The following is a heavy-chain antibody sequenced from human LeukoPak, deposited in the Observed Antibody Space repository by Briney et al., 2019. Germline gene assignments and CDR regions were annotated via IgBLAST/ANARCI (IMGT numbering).Heavy chain of an antibody. D-gene: IGHD5-24*01. CDR3: ARVMDFFDY. Sequence: GGSLRLSCSASGFTFSNFGMHWVRQAPGKGLEYVSAISGNGGSTHYADSVKGRFTISRDNSKNTLYLQMNSLRAEDTAVYYCARVMDFFDYWGQGTLVTVSS. J-gene: IGHJ4*02. V-gene: IGHV3-64*04. CDR2: ISGNGGST. CDR1: GFTFSNFG.